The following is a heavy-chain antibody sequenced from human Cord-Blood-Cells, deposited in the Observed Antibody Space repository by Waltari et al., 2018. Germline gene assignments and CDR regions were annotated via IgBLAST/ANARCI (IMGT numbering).Heavy chain of an antibody. CDR1: GYTFTGYY. J-gene: IGHJ3*02. CDR3: ARDIGSSSSSAFDI. CDR2: INPNRGGT. D-gene: IGHD6-6*01. Sequence: QVQLVQSGAEVKKPGASVKVSCKASGYTFTGYYMHWVRQAPGQGLEWRGWINPNRGGTNYEQKCQGRVTMTRETSISTAYVELSRLRSDDTAVYYCARDIGSSSSSAFDIWGQGTMVTVSS. V-gene: IGHV1-2*02.